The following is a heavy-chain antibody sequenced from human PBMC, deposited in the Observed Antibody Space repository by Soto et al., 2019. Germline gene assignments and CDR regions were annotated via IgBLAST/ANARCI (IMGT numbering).Heavy chain of an antibody. Sequence: ASVKPSCKASGGTFSSYAISWVRQAPGQGLEWMGGIIPIFGTANYAQKFQGRVTITADESTSTAYMELSSLRSEDTAVYYCASFTYSYGDIYSYWMDVWG. CDR1: GGTFSSYA. CDR2: IIPIFGTA. CDR3: ASFTYSYGDIYSYWMDV. D-gene: IGHD5-18*01. J-gene: IGHJ6*01. V-gene: IGHV1-69*13.